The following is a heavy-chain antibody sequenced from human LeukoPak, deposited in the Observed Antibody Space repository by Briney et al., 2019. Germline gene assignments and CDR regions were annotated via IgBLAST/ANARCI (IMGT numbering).Heavy chain of an antibody. CDR1: GFTFSSYN. CDR2: IGSSVSTR. Sequence: GGSLRLSCAVSGFTFSSYNMNWVRRAPGKGLEGVSYIGSSVSTRYYADSVKGRFTISRDNGKHSLYLQMNSLRAEDTAVYYCAREGSDFWSGYSKGYFDYWGQGTLVTVSS. V-gene: IGHV3-48*01. CDR3: AREGSDFWSGYSKGYFDY. D-gene: IGHD3-3*01. J-gene: IGHJ4*02.